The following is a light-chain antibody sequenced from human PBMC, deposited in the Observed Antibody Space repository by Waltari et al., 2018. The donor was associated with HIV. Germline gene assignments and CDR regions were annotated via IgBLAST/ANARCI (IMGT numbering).Light chain of an antibody. CDR2: YQSDSDK. CDR1: RGVSVDPYR. V-gene: IGLV5-45*01. J-gene: IGLJ3*02. Sequence: QAVLPQPASLSASPGASASLTGTLRRGVSVDPYRISWYLQQSGCPPQYLLRYQSDSDKQQGSGVPSRFSGSKDSSANAGILLISGLQSDDEADYYCMIWHSDTWVFGGGTKLTV. CDR3: MIWHSDTWV.